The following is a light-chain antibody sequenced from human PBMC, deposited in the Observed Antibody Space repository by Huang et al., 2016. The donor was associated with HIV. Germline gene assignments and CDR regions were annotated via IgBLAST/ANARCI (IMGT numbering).Light chain of an antibody. CDR3: QQYYSIPLT. CDR2: WAS. Sequence: DIVMTQSPDSLAVSLGERATINCKSSQSVLYSSNNKNYLAWYQQKPGQPPKLRMYWASARESGVPDRFSGSGSGTDFTLTISSLQAEDVAVYYCQQYYSIPLTFGGGTKVEIK. CDR1: QSVLYSSNNKNY. J-gene: IGKJ4*01. V-gene: IGKV4-1*01.